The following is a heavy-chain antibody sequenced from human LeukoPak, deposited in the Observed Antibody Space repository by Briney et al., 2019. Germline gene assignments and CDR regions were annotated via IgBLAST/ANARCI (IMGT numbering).Heavy chain of an antibody. V-gene: IGHV4-34*01. CDR1: GGSFSVYY. J-gene: IGHJ6*03. D-gene: IGHD2-2*01. CDR2: INHSGST. Sequence: SETLSLTCAVYGGSFSVYYWSWIRQPPEKGLEWIGEINHSGSTNYNPSLKSRVTISVATSKNQFFLKLRSVTAADTAVYYCAKSVIPAARGPMDVWGKGTTVTVSS. CDR3: AKSVIPAARGPMDV.